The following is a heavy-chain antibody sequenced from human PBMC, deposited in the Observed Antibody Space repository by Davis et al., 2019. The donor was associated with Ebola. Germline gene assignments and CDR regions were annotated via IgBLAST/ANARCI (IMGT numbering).Heavy chain of an antibody. V-gene: IGHV3-74*01. CDR2: LNRDWTTR. CDR1: GFAFSDNW. Sequence: GESLKISCRVSGFAFSDNWMTWVRQVPGKGLVWVASLNRDWTTRTYAASVKGRFSVSRDNAKNTLYLQMSSLGVEDTAVYFCASYVVGWGRGTLVTVSS. D-gene: IGHD2-15*01. CDR3: ASYVVG. J-gene: IGHJ4*02.